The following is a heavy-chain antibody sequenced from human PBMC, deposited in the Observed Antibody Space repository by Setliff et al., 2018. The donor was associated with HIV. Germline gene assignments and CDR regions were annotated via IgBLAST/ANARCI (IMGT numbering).Heavy chain of an antibody. D-gene: IGHD2-15*01. V-gene: IGHV1-69*08. CDR3: ATDRLPAGYYGMDV. Sequence: ASVKVSCKASKGTFTTYRFTWVRQAPGQGLEWMGRIIPILGTANYAQNFQGRLTITADKSTSTTYMELSSLRSEDTALYYCATDRLPAGYYGMDVWGQGTTVTVSS. CDR2: IIPILGTA. J-gene: IGHJ6*02. CDR1: KGTFTTYR.